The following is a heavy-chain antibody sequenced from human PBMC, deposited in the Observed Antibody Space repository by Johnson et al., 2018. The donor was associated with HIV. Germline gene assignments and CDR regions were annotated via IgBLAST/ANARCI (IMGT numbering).Heavy chain of an antibody. V-gene: IGHV3-66*02. Sequence: VQLVESGGGLVQRGGSLRLSCVASGVTVSNNYMIWVRQAPGKGLEWVSVIYSGGSIGYADSVKGRFTISRDNSKNTLYLQMNSLRAEDTAVYYCARRGRRADDAFDIWGQGTMVTVSS. J-gene: IGHJ3*02. CDR1: GVTVSNNY. CDR3: ARRGRRADDAFDI. D-gene: IGHD3-16*01. CDR2: IYSGGSI.